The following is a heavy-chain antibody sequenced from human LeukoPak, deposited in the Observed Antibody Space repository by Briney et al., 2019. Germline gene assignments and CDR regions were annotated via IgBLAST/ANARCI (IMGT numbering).Heavy chain of an antibody. CDR2: IYSGGST. CDR1: GFTVSTNY. J-gene: IGHJ4*02. Sequence: GGSLRLSCVVSGFTVSTNYMSWVRQAPGKGLEWVSVIYSGGSTYYADSVKGRFTISRDNSKNTLYLQMNSLRAEDTAEYYCARGSGSYYVKSGWGQGTLVTVSS. D-gene: IGHD1-26*01. CDR3: ARGSGSYYVKSG. V-gene: IGHV3-66*01.